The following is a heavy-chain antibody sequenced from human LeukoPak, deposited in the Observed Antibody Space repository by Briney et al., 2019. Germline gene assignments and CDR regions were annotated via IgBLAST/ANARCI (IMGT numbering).Heavy chain of an antibody. D-gene: IGHD6-13*01. CDR2: FDPEDGET. CDR3: ATDYKFNGIAAAANNWFAP. CDR1: GYTLTELS. Sequence: SVKVSCKVSGYTLTELSMHWVRQAPGKGLEWMGGFDPEDGETIYAQKFQGRVTMTEDTSTDTAYMELSSLRSEDTAVYYCATDYKFNGIAAAANNWFAPWGQGTLVTVSS. V-gene: IGHV1-24*01. J-gene: IGHJ5*02.